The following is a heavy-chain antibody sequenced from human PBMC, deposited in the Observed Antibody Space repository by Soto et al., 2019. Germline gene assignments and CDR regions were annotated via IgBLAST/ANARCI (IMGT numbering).Heavy chain of an antibody. V-gene: IGHV4-59*12. CDR1: GGSITNYY. Sequence: PSETLSLTCTVSGGSITNYYWSWIRQPAGQGLQFIGYIHYTGKTNYNPSLKSRITMSLDTPKNQFSLNLSSVTAADTAVYYCVRDGYNREIDQWGQGTLVTVSS. J-gene: IGHJ4*01. D-gene: IGHD5-12*01. CDR2: IHYTGKT. CDR3: VRDGYNREIDQ.